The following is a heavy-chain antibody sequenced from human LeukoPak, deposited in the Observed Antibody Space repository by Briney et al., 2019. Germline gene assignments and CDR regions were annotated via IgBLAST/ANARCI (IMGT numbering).Heavy chain of an antibody. CDR3: ARAHSSGWFSDY. CDR1: GFTFSNYW. J-gene: IGHJ4*02. V-gene: IGHV3-7*01. Sequence: GGSLRLSCEASGFTFSNYWMSWVRQAPGKGLEWVANIKQDGSEKYYVDSVKGRFTISRDNAKNSLYLQMNSLRAEDTAVYYCARAHSSGWFSDYWGQGTLVTVSS. D-gene: IGHD6-19*01. CDR2: IKQDGSEK.